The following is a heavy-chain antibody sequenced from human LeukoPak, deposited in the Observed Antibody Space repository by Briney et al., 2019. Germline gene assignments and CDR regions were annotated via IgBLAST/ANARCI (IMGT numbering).Heavy chain of an antibody. J-gene: IGHJ3*02. D-gene: IGHD2-15*01. CDR1: GGSISSYY. CDR3: ARQAQYCSGGSCYPRSAFDI. CDR2: IYYSGST. V-gene: IGHV4-59*08. Sequence: SETLSLTCTVSGGSISSYYWSWIRQPPGKGLEWIGYIYYSGSTNYDPSLKSRVTISVDTSKNQFSLKLSSVTAADTAVYYCARQAQYCSGGSCYPRSAFDIWGQGTMVTVSS.